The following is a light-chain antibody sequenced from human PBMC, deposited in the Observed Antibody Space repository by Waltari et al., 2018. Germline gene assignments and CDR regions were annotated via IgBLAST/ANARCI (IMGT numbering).Light chain of an antibody. Sequence: QSVLTQPPSASGTPGQRVTISCSGRSSNIGSNTLHWYQQLPGTAPKLLIYSNNQRPSGVPDRFSGSKSGTSASLAISGLQSEDEADYYCAAWDDSLNGWVFGGGTKLTVL. CDR3: AAWDDSLNGWV. V-gene: IGLV1-44*01. CDR1: SSNIGSNT. CDR2: SNN. J-gene: IGLJ3*02.